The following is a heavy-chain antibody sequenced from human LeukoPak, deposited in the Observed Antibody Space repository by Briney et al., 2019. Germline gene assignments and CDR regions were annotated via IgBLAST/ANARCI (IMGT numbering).Heavy chain of an antibody. J-gene: IGHJ4*02. V-gene: IGHV4-38-2*02. CDR3: AKDTYDSRGYYPWDH. Sequence: SETLSLTCSVSGYSISSGYYWGWIRRPPGKGLEWIGSSNHSGSSYYNPSLKSRVTILVDASRNQFSLKLTSVTVADTAVSYCAKDTYDSRGYYPWDHWGQGTLVTVSS. D-gene: IGHD3-22*01. CDR1: GYSISSGYY. CDR2: SNHSGSS.